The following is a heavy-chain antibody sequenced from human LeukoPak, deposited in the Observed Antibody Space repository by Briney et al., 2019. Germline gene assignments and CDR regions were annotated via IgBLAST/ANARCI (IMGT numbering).Heavy chain of an antibody. CDR3: ARDLKIVVVPAAINLYYFDY. CDR1: GYTFTSYG. Sequence: ASVNVSCKASGYTFTSYGISWVRQVPGQGLEWMGWISAYHGNTNYAQKLQGRVTMTTDTSTSTAYMELRSLRSDDTAVYYCARDLKIVVVPAAINLYYFDYWGQGTLVTVSS. J-gene: IGHJ4*02. V-gene: IGHV1-18*01. D-gene: IGHD2-2*02. CDR2: ISAYHGNT.